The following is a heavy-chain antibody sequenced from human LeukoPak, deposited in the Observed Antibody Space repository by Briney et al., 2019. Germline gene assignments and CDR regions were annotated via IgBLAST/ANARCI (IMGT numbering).Heavy chain of an antibody. CDR1: GYSISSGYY. D-gene: IGHD6-13*01. V-gene: IGHV4-38-2*02. CDR3: ARVLGSSSWYPSGDY. J-gene: IGHJ4*02. Sequence: PSETLSLTCTVSGYSISSGYYWGWIRQPPGKGLEWIGSIYHSGSTYYNPSLKSRVTISVDTSKNQFSLKLSSVTAADTAVYYCARVLGSSSWYPSGDYWGQGTLVTVSS. CDR2: IYHSGST.